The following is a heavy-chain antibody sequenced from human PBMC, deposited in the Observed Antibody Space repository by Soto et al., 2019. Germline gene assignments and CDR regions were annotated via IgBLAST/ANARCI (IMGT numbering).Heavy chain of an antibody. CDR1: GGSIDSTDYS. V-gene: IGHV4-30-2*01. CDR2: VSHRGTA. Sequence: PSETLSLTCAVSGGSIDSTDYSLTWIRQPLGKGLEWIGYVSHRGTAYSIPSLNGRLTLSMDSSQTQFSLKLTSVTAADSAVYYWARIHWSQSGLDYWGRGILVTVSS. J-gene: IGHJ4*02. D-gene: IGHD6-25*01. CDR3: ARIHWSQSGLDY.